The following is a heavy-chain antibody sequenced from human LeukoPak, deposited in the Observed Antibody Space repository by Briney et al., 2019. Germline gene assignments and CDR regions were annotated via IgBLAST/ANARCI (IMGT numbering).Heavy chain of an antibody. CDR2: IYTSGST. CDR1: GGSISSYY. Sequence: KPSETLSLTCTVSGGSISSYYWSWIRQPAGKGREWIGRIYTSGSTNYNPSLKSRVTISVDKSKNQFSLKLSSVTAADTAVYYCARDREVRYSGYDLGYYFDYWGQGTLVTVSS. J-gene: IGHJ4*02. CDR3: ARDREVRYSGYDLGYYFDY. D-gene: IGHD5-12*01. V-gene: IGHV4-4*07.